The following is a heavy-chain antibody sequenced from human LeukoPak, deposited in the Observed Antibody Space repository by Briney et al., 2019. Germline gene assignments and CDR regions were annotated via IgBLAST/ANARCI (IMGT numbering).Heavy chain of an antibody. CDR1: GGSFSGYY. D-gene: IGHD5-18*01. V-gene: IGHV4-34*01. Sequence: SETLSLTCAVYGGSFSGYYWSWIRQPPGKGLEWIGEINHSGSTNYNPSLKSRVTISVDTTKNQFSLKLSSVTAADTAVYYCARGRDTAMVEHWGQGTLVTVSS. CDR3: ARGRDTAMVEH. J-gene: IGHJ1*01. CDR2: INHSGST.